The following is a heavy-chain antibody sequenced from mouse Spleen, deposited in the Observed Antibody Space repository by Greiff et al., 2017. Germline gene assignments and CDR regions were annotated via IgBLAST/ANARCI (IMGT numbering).Heavy chain of an antibody. V-gene: IGHV1-53*01. CDR3: ARWGNFGFYYAMDY. CDR1: GYTFTSYW. CDR2: INPSNGGT. Sequence: QVQLKQSGTELVKPGASVKLSCKASGYTFTSYWMHWVKQRPGQGLEWIGNINPSNGGTNYNEKFKSKATLTVDKSSSTAYIQLSSLTSEDSAVYYCARWGNFGFYYAMDYWGQGTSVTVSS. J-gene: IGHJ4*01. D-gene: IGHD2-2*01.